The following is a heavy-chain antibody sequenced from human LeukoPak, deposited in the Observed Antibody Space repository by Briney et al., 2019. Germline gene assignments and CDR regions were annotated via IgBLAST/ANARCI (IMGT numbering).Heavy chain of an antibody. CDR3: ARESGSVTSEVDFDY. J-gene: IGHJ4*02. D-gene: IGHD4-17*01. CDR2: IRQDGSQK. Sequence: GGSLRLSCVASGFTFSDYWMTWVRQAPGKGLEWVATIRQDGSQKYYVDSVKGRFTISRDNAKNSLYLQMNSLRAEDTAVYYCARESGSVTSEVDFDYWGQGTLVTVSS. CDR1: GFTFSDYW. V-gene: IGHV3-7*01.